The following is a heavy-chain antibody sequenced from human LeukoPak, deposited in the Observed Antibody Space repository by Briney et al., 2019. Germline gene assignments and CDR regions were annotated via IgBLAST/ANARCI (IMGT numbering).Heavy chain of an antibody. CDR2: ISSSGSTI. CDR3: ARDMALVLDDYGDYSTAYGMDV. V-gene: IGHV3-48*03. D-gene: IGHD4-17*01. J-gene: IGHJ6*04. CDR1: GFTFSSYE. Sequence: GGSLRLSCAAFGFTFSSYEMNWVRQAPGKGLEWVSYISSSGSTIYYADSMKGRFTISRDNAKSSLYLQMNSLRAEDTAVYYCARDMALVLDDYGDYSTAYGMDVWGKGTTVTVSS.